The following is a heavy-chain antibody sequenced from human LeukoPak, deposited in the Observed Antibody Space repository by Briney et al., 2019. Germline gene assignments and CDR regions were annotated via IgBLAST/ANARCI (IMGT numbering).Heavy chain of an antibody. CDR2: IYYSGST. V-gene: IGHV4-59*01. J-gene: IGHJ4*02. D-gene: IGHD1-20*01. Sequence: SETLSLTCTVSGGSISSDYWSWLRQPPGKGLEWIGYIYYSGSTDYNPSLQSRVTISVDTSKNQFSLKLSSVTAADTAIYYCARGRYNWNFWGQGTLVTVSS. CDR3: ARGRYNWNF. CDR1: GGSISSDY.